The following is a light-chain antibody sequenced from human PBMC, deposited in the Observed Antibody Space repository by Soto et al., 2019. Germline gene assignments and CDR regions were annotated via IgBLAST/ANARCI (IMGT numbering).Light chain of an antibody. CDR3: CSYAGSSTFL. J-gene: IGLJ1*01. CDR2: EGS. Sequence: QSALTQPASVSGSPGQSITISCTGTSSDVGSYNLVSWYQQHPRKAPKLMIYEGSKRPSGVSNRFSGSKSGNTASLTISGLQAEDEADYYCCSYAGSSTFLFGTGTKLTVL. CDR1: SSDVGSYNL. V-gene: IGLV2-23*03.